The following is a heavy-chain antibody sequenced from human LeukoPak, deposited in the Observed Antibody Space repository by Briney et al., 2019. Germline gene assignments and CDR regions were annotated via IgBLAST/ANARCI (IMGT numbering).Heavy chain of an antibody. CDR3: ARAAYSGSLCYFDF. Sequence: SQTLSLTCTVSGGSISGSYWSWLRQPPGKGLEWIGYIYYGGSTNYNPSLKSRVTISVDTSKNQFSLKLSSVTAADTAMYYCARAAYSGSLCYFDFWGQGTQVTVSS. D-gene: IGHD1-26*01. V-gene: IGHV4-59*01. J-gene: IGHJ4*02. CDR1: GGSISGSY. CDR2: IYYGGST.